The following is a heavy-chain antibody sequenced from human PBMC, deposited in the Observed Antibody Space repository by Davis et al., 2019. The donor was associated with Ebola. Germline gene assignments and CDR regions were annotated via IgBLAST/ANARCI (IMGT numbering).Heavy chain of an antibody. CDR1: GFTFSSYG. CDR2: IWYDGSNN. J-gene: IGHJ4*02. Sequence: PGRSLRPSCAASGFTFSSYGMHWVRQAPGKGLEWVAVIWYDGSNNFYADSVKGRFTISRDNSKNMLYLQMNSLRAEDTAVYYCARVSIHGDPDYWRQGTLVTVSS. D-gene: IGHD4-17*01. V-gene: IGHV3-33*01. CDR3: ARVSIHGDPDY.